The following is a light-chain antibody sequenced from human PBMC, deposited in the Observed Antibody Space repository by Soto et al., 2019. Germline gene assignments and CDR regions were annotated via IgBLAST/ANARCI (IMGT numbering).Light chain of an antibody. CDR2: VNSDGSH. CDR3: QTWDTDIGV. V-gene: IGLV4-69*01. Sequence: QSVLTQSPSASAPLGASVKLTCTLSSGHSTYGIAWHQQQPEKGPRYLMKVNSDGSHRKGDGIPDRFSGSSSGADRYLTISSLQSEDEAEYYCQTWDTDIGVFGRGTKVTVL. J-gene: IGLJ1*01. CDR1: SGHSTYG.